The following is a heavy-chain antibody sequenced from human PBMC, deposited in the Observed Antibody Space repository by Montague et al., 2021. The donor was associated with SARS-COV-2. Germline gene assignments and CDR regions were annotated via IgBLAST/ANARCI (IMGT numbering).Heavy chain of an antibody. CDR1: GFTFSSFS. V-gene: IGHV3-21*01. CDR2: ISSESTYI. CDR3: ARFETSKFYSSGVDV. Sequence: SLILSCSASGFTFSSFSMNWVRQAPGKRLEWVASISSESTYILYAESVRGRFTVSRDNAQNLLFLQMNSLRAEDTALYYCARFETSKFYSSGVDVWGQGTTVTVSS. J-gene: IGHJ6*02. D-gene: IGHD2-15*01.